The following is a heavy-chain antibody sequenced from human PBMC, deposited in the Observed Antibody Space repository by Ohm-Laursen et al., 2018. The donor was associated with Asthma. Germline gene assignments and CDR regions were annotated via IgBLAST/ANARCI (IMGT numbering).Heavy chain of an antibody. D-gene: IGHD6-19*01. J-gene: IGHJ6*02. CDR1: GGTFSSYA. CDR3: ARPSMRWLDYYYGMDV. CDR2: IIPIFGTA. V-gene: IGHV1-69*01. Sequence: SSVKVSCKASGGTFSSYAISWVRQAPGQGLEWMGGIIPIFGTANYAQKFQGRVTITADESTSTAYMELSSLRSEDTAVYYCARPSMRWLDYYYGMDVWGQGTTVTVSS.